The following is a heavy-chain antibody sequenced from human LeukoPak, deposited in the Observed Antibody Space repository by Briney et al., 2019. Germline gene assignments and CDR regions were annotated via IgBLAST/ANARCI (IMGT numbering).Heavy chain of an antibody. CDR3: ARGAGILWFGEIRSYYMDV. V-gene: IGHV1-2*02. CDR2: INPNSGGT. J-gene: IGHJ6*03. CDR1: GYSFTGYY. Sequence: ASVKVSCKASGYSFTGYYMHWVRQAPGQGLEWMGWINPNSGGTNYAQKFQGRVTMTRDTSIRTAYMELSSLRSEDTAVYYCARGAGILWFGEIRSYYMDVWGKGTTVTISS. D-gene: IGHD3-10*01.